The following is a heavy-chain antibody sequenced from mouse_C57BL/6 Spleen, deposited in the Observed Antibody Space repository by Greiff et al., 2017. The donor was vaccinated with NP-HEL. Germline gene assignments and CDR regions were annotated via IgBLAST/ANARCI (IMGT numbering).Heavy chain of an antibody. CDR2: ISYDGSN. J-gene: IGHJ3*01. Sequence: EVKVEESGPGLVKPSQSLSLTCSVTGYSITSGYYWNWIRQFPGNKLEWMGYISYDGSNNYNPSLKNRISITRDTSKNQFFLKLNSVTTEDTATYYCAIYYDYTWFAYWGQGTLVTVSA. D-gene: IGHD2-4*01. CDR3: AIYYDYTWFAY. CDR1: GYSITSGYY. V-gene: IGHV3-6*01.